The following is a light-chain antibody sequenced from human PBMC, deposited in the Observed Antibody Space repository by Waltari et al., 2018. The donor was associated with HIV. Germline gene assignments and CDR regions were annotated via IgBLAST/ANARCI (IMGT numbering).Light chain of an antibody. CDR2: EVS. Sequence: QSALTQPPSASGSPGQSVTISCTGTNSDIGNSDSVAWYQQHPGKPPKLIISEVSKRPSGVPNRFSGSKSGNTASLTVSGLQAEDEADYYCSSSANSNDFYVVFGGGTKLTVL. CDR1: NSDIGNSDS. CDR3: SSSANSNDFYVV. J-gene: IGLJ2*01. V-gene: IGLV2-8*01.